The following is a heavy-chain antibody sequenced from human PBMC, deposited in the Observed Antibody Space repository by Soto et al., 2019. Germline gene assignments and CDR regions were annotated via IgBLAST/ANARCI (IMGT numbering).Heavy chain of an antibody. J-gene: IGHJ6*02. V-gene: IGHV3-21*01. CDR3: ARGAVAGSHYYYGMDV. CDR1: GFTFSSYS. D-gene: IGHD6-19*01. Sequence: EVQLVESGGGLVKPGGSLRLSCAASGFTFSSYSMNWVRQAPGKGLEWVSSISSSSSYIYYADSVKGRFTISRDNAKNSLYLQMNSLRAEDTAVYYCARGAVAGSHYYYGMDVWGQGTTVTVSS. CDR2: ISSSSSYI.